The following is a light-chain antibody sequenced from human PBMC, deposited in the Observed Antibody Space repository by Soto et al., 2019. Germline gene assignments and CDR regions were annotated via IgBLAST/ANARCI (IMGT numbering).Light chain of an antibody. J-gene: IGKJ4*01. V-gene: IGKV3-20*01. CDR2: GAS. CDR1: QSVSSNY. Sequence: EIVMTQSPATLSLSPGERATLSCRASQSVSSNYLAWYQQKPGQAPRLLIYGASSRATGIPDRFSGSGSATDFTLTISRLEPEDFAVYYCQQYGTSPPLTFGGGTKVDIK. CDR3: QQYGTSPPLT.